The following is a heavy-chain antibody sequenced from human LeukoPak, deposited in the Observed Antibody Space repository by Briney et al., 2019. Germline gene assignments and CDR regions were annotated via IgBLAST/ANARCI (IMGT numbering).Heavy chain of an antibody. Sequence: GGSLRLSCAASGFTVSSNYMSWVRQAPGKGLEWVSVIYSGGRTYYADSVKGRFTISRDNSKNTLYLQMNSLRAEDTAVYYCARVWAAAQGGPWFDPWGQGTLVTVSS. CDR1: GFTVSSNY. CDR3: ARVWAAAQGGPWFDP. D-gene: IGHD6-13*01. V-gene: IGHV3-53*01. J-gene: IGHJ5*02. CDR2: IYSGGRT.